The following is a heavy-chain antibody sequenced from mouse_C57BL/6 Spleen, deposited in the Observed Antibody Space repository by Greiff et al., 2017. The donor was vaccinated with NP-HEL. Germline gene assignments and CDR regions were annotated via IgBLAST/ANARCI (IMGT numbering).Heavy chain of an antibody. CDR3: ARGRNYYGSSYAMDY. CDR2: INPGSGGT. CDR1: GYAFTNYL. J-gene: IGHJ4*01. Sequence: VKLQESGAELVRPGTSVKVSCKASGYAFTNYLIEWVKQRPGQGLEWIGVINPGSGGTNYNEKFKGKATLTADKSSSTAYMQLSSLTSEDSAVYFCARGRNYYGSSYAMDYWGQGTSVTVSS. D-gene: IGHD1-1*01. V-gene: IGHV1-54*01.